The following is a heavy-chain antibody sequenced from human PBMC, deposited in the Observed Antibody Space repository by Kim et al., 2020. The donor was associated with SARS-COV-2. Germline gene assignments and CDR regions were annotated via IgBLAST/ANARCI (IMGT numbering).Heavy chain of an antibody. CDR3: ARGGGHNSSSLGY. D-gene: IGHD6-13*01. J-gene: IGHJ4*02. V-gene: IGHV1-46*01. Sequence: YAQKFKGRVTMTRETSTNTVYMELSSLRSEDTAVYYCARGGGHNSSSLGYWGQGTLVTVSS.